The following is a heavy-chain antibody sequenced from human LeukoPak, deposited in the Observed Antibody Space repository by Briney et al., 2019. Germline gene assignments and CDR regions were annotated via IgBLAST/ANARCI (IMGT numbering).Heavy chain of an antibody. V-gene: IGHV4-61*02. Sequence: PSQTLSLTCTVSGGSISSGSYYWSWIRQPAGKGLEWIGRFYTSGITNCNPSLKSRVTMSLDTSKSRFSLNLSSVTAADTAVYYCARETADLGRSLDYWGQGTLVTVSS. CDR3: ARETADLGRSLDY. CDR1: GGSISSGSYY. J-gene: IGHJ4*02. CDR2: FYTSGIT. D-gene: IGHD1-1*01.